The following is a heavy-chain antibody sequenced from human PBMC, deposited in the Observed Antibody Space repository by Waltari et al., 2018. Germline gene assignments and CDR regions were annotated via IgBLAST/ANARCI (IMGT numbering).Heavy chain of an antibody. CDR3: VTERGELSRVGMDV. CDR2: VDPEVGEK. CDR1: GYTFTDCY. J-gene: IGHJ6*02. V-gene: IGHV1-69-2*01. Sequence: EVQLVQSGAEVKKPGDTVEITGKVSGYTFTDCYMPRGQQDPGKGLGWMGLVDPEVGEKHYVEKYQRRVTIPEDRHTDTAYMELSSLRAEDTAVYYCVTERGELSRVGMDVWGHVTTVTVSS. D-gene: IGHD3-16*01.